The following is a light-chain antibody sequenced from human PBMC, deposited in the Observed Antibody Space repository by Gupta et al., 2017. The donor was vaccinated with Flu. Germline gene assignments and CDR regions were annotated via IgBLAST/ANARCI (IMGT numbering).Light chain of an antibody. CDR2: DAS. V-gene: IGKV3-11*01. CDR1: QSVSSY. J-gene: IGKJ5*01. Sequence: EVVLTQSPATLSLSPGERATLSCRTSQSVSSYLAWYQQKPGQAPRLLIYDASNRATGIPARFSGSGSGTDFTLTISSREPEDFAVYYCQQRQYWPPITFGQGTRLEIK. CDR3: QQRQYWPPIT.